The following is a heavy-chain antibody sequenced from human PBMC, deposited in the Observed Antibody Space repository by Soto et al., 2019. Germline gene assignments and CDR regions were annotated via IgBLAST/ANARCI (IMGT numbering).Heavy chain of an antibody. CDR2: INQHGTEK. V-gene: IGHV3-7*05. CDR1: GFNFSNYW. J-gene: IGHJ5*01. Sequence: EVQLVESGGDLVPPGGSLRLSCVASGFNFSNYWMTWARQAPGKGLEWVANINQHGTEKFYVDSVEGRFSISRDNAYHSVFLQINGLRAEDTAIYYCATDILDSWGKGTSVTVPS. CDR3: ATDILDS.